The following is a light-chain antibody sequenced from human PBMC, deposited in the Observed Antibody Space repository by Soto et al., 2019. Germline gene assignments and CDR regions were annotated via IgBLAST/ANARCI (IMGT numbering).Light chain of an antibody. Sequence: DIQLTQSPSFLSASVGDRVTNTCRASQGISSYLAWYQQKPGKAPKLLIYAASTLQSGVPSRFSGSGSGTEFTLTISSLQPEDFATYYCQQLNSYPPSTFGQGTRLEIK. CDR2: AAS. V-gene: IGKV1-9*01. CDR1: QGISSY. J-gene: IGKJ5*01. CDR3: QQLNSYPPST.